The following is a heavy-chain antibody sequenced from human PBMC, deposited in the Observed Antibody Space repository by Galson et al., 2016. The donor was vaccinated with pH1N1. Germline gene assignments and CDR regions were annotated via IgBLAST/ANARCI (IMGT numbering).Heavy chain of an antibody. CDR3: AKDIDWGAFQS. D-gene: IGHD3-9*01. CDR2: ISPRGDIT. CDR1: GFTFSRHG. V-gene: IGHV3-23*01. Sequence: SLRLSCGASGFTFSRHGMNWVRQAPGKGLEWVSGISPRGDITYYADFVKGRCAIFRDNSKNIVSLEMNSLRAEDTALYRCAKDIDWGAFQSWGQGTWVTVSS. J-gene: IGHJ5*02.